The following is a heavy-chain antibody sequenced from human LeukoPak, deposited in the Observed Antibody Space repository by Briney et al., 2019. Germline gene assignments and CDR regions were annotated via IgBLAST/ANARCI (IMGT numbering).Heavy chain of an antibody. V-gene: IGHV3-30*18. Sequence: GGSLRLSCAASGFTFSSYGMHWVRQAPGKGLEWVAVISYDGSNKYYADSVKGRFTISRDNSKNTPYLQMNSLRAEDTAVYYCAKDLYYYDSSGYYDYWGQGTLVTVSS. J-gene: IGHJ4*02. CDR3: AKDLYYYDSSGYYDY. CDR1: GFTFSSYG. D-gene: IGHD3-22*01. CDR2: ISYDGSNK.